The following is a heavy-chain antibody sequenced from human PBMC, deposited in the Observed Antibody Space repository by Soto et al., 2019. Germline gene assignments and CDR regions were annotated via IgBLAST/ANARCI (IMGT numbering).Heavy chain of an antibody. CDR1: GGTFSSYT. Sequence: SVKVSCKASGGTFSSYTISWVRQAPGQGLEWMGRIIPILGIANYAQKFQGRVTITADKSTSTAYMELSSLRSEDTAVYYCARGPPEGDAFDIWGQGTMVTVSS. CDR2: IIPILGIA. J-gene: IGHJ3*02. CDR3: ARGPPEGDAFDI. V-gene: IGHV1-69*02.